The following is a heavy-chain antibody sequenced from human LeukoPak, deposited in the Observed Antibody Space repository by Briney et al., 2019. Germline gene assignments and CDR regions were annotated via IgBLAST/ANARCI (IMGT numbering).Heavy chain of an antibody. J-gene: IGHJ3*02. CDR3: ARGGGGYCNSSSCYGGAFDI. CDR1: TFTVSTNY. Sequence: GGSLRLSCAASTFTVSTNYMSWVRQAPGKGLEWVSLISSGGSTYYADSVKGRFTISRDNSRNTLYLQMNSLRAEDTAVYYCARGGGGYCNSSSCYGGAFDIWGQGTMVTVSS. V-gene: IGHV3-53*01. D-gene: IGHD2-2*01. CDR2: ISSGGST.